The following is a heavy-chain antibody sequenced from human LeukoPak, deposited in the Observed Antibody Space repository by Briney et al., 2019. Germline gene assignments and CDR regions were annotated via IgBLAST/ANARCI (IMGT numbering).Heavy chain of an antibody. J-gene: IGHJ4*02. V-gene: IGHV1-18*01. D-gene: IGHD3-10*01. CDR2: ISAYNGNT. CDR1: GYTFTSYG. Sequence: GASVKVSCKASGYTFTSYGISWVRQAPGQGLEWMGWISAYNGNTNYAQKLQGRVTMTTDTSTSTAYMELRSLRSDDTAVYYCARAAMVRGVSISLDYWGQGTLVTVSS. CDR3: ARAAMVRGVSISLDY.